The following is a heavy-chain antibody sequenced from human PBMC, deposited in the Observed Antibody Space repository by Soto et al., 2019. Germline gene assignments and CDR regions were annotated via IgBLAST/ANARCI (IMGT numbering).Heavy chain of an antibody. Sequence: SETLSLTCAVYGWYFSGYYWSWIRQPPGKGLEWIGEINHSGSTNYNPSLKSRVTISVDTSKNQFSLKLSSVTAADTAMYHCARQMFIGGMDVWGQGTTVTVSS. CDR3: ARQMFIGGMDV. J-gene: IGHJ6*02. D-gene: IGHD2-15*01. CDR2: INHSGST. CDR1: GWYFSGYY. V-gene: IGHV4-34*01.